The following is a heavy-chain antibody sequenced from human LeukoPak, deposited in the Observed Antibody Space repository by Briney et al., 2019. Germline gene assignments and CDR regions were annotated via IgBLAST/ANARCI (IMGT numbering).Heavy chain of an antibody. CDR1: GFTFSDYY. Sequence: PGGSLRLSCAASGFTFSDYYMSWIRQAPGKGLEWVSYISSSGSTIYYADAVKGRFTISRDNAKNSLYLQMSSLRDEDTAVYYCATVAMEDWYFDLWGRGTLVTVSS. CDR3: ATVAMEDWYFDL. CDR2: ISSSGSTI. V-gene: IGHV3-11*04. J-gene: IGHJ2*01. D-gene: IGHD5-18*01.